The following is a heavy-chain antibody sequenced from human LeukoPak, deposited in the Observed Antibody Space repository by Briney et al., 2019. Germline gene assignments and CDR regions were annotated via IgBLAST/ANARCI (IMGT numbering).Heavy chain of an antibody. CDR1: GFTFSSYG. V-gene: IGHV3-30*02. CDR2: IRYDGSNK. CDR3: AKDRGSGSYSDY. J-gene: IGHJ4*02. D-gene: IGHD1-26*01. Sequence: GGSLRLSCGASGFTFSSYGMHWVRQAPGKGLEWVAFIRYDGSNKYYADSVKGRFTISRDNSKNTLYLQMNSLRAEDTAVYYCAKDRGSGSYSDYWGQGTLVTVSS.